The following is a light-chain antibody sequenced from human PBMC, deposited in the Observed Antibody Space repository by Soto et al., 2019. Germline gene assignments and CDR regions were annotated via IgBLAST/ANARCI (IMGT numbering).Light chain of an antibody. Sequence: QSALTQPASVSGSPGQAITISCSGSSSDVGAHNFVSWYQHHPGKAPKLKIYEVSNRPSGVSNRFSGSKSGNTASLTISGLQAEDEADYYCNSYTSSNTYVFGSGTKLTVL. V-gene: IGLV2-14*01. CDR1: SSDVGAHNF. J-gene: IGLJ1*01. CDR3: NSYTSSNTYV. CDR2: EVS.